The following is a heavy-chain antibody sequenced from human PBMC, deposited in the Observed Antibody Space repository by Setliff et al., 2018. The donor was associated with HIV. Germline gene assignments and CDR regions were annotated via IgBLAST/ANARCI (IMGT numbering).Heavy chain of an antibody. J-gene: IGHJ5*02. D-gene: IGHD6-19*01. Sequence: SETLSLTCTVSGGSITPHYWSWIRQPPGKGLEWIGLIYFSGSTNYSPSLKSRVTISVDSSKNQFSLKLTSVTAADAAIYYCARQFPPYHSGAHYSDLWSQGTLVTVSS. CDR2: IYFSGST. V-gene: IGHV4-59*11. CDR3: ARQFPPYHSGAHYSDL. CDR1: GGSITPHY.